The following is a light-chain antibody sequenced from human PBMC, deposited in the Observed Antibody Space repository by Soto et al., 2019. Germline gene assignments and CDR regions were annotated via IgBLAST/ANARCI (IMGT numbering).Light chain of an antibody. CDR3: QQYNNWPRT. CDR2: RAS. J-gene: IGKJ1*01. CDR1: QNIDIN. Sequence: EIVMTQSPATLSVSPGERATLSCRASQNIDINLVWYQQKPGQAPRLLIFRASTRATGIPARFSGSGSGTEFTLTISSLQSEDFAVYNCQQYNNWPRTFGQGTKVDIK. V-gene: IGKV3-15*01.